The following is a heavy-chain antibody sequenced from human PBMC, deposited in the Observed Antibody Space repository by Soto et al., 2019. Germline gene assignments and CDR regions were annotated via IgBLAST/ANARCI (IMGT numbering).Heavy chain of an antibody. Sequence: GESLKISCAASGFIFSNYAMNWVRRAPGKGLEWVSSFGARGDATYYADSVKGRFTISRDNSNNILYLQMNSLRAEDTAMYYCAKRKDDSDRLAFDYWGQGTLVTVSS. CDR3: AKRKDDSDRLAFDY. V-gene: IGHV3-23*01. J-gene: IGHJ4*02. CDR2: FGARGDAT. CDR1: GFIFSNYA. D-gene: IGHD3-9*01.